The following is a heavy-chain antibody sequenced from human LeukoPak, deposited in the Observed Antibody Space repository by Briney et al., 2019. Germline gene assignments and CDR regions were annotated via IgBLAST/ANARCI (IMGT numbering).Heavy chain of an antibody. CDR3: ARVPIVGATTPSYYFDY. D-gene: IGHD1-26*01. CDR2: IIPIFGTA. V-gene: IGHV1-69*05. J-gene: IGHJ4*02. Sequence: SVKVSCKASGGTFSSYAISWVRQAPGQGLEWMGGIIPIFGTANYAQKFQGRVTITTDESTSTAYMELSSPRSEDTAVYYCARVPIVGATTPSYYFDYWGQGTLVTVSS. CDR1: GGTFSSYA.